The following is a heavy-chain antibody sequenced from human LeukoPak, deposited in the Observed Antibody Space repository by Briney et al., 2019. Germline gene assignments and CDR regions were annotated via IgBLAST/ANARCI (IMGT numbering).Heavy chain of an antibody. CDR2: ISYDGSNK. CDR1: GFTFSSYA. V-gene: IGHV3-30-3*01. D-gene: IGHD1-1*01. Sequence: GRSLRLSCAASGFTFSSYAMHWVRQAPGKGLEWVAVISYDGSNKYYADSVKGRFTISRDNSKNTLYLQMNSLRAEDTAVYYCPSDRNWNDGCDYWGQGTLVTVSS. J-gene: IGHJ4*02. CDR3: PSDRNWNDGCDY.